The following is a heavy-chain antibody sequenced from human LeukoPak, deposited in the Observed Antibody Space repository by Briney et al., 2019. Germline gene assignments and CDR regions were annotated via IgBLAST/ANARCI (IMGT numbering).Heavy chain of an antibody. Sequence: GASVKVSCRASGYTFTSYDINWVRQATGQGLEWMGWMNPNSGNTGYAQKFQGRVTITRNTSISTAYMELSSLRSEDTAVYYCARGELRYFDWLPSYYYYYYYMDVWGKGTTVTVSS. D-gene: IGHD3-9*01. CDR1: GYTFTSYD. J-gene: IGHJ6*03. CDR3: ARGELRYFDWLPSYYYYYYYMDV. CDR2: MNPNSGNT. V-gene: IGHV1-8*03.